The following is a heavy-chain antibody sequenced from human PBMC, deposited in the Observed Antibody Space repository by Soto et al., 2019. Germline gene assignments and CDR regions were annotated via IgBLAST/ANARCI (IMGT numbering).Heavy chain of an antibody. J-gene: IGHJ4*02. CDR2: ISYSGST. CDR1: GVSISSVGYF. Sequence: SETLSLTCTVSGVSISSVGYFWTWIRQHPAKGLEWIGHISYSGSTYFIPSLRSRLSMSVDTSKNQFSLNLTSVTVADTALYYCARLNSGWHQTFDSWGQGTLVTVSS. V-gene: IGHV4-31*03. CDR3: ARLNSGWHQTFDS. D-gene: IGHD6-25*01.